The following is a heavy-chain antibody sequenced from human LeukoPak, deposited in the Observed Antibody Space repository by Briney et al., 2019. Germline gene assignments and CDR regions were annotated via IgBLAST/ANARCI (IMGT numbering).Heavy chain of an antibody. Sequence: GGSLRLSCVASGFTFSDYWMSWVRQAPGKGLEWVANIKLDGSAKYYVDSVKGRFTISRDNAKNSLYLQMNSLRAEDTAVYYCTRGDAGSRDYWGQGTLVTVSS. J-gene: IGHJ4*02. CDR1: GFTFSDYW. CDR2: IKLDGSAK. CDR3: TRGDAGSRDY. V-gene: IGHV3-7*04.